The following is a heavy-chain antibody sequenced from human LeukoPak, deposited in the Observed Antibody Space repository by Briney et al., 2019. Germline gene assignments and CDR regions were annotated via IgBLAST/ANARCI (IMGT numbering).Heavy chain of an antibody. D-gene: IGHD6-13*01. CDR3: ARQDSSSWPNYDAFGI. CDR1: GFTFSTYA. Sequence: GGSLRLSCAASGFTFSTYAMSWVRQAPGKGLEWVSGINRGGDDTHYADSVKGRFTISRDNSKNTMYLQMNNLRAEDTALYYCARQDSSSWPNYDAFGIWGQGTMVTVSS. J-gene: IGHJ3*02. V-gene: IGHV3-23*01. CDR2: INRGGDDT.